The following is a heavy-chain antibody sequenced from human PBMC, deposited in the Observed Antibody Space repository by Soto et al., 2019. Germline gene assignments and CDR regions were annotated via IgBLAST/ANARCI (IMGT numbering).Heavy chain of an antibody. CDR2: INHSGST. D-gene: IGHD6-13*01. J-gene: IGHJ4*02. CDR1: GGSFSGYY. Sequence: SETLSLTCAVYGGSFSGYYWSWIRQPPGKGLEWIGEINHSGSTNYNPSLKSRVTISVDTSKNQFSLKLSSVTAADTAVYYCARAPGIAAAANDYWRQGTLVTVSS. CDR3: ARAPGIAAAANDY. V-gene: IGHV4-34*01.